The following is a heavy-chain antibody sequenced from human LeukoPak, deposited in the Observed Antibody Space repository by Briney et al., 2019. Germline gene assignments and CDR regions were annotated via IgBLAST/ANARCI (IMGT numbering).Heavy chain of an antibody. J-gene: IGHJ4*02. CDR2: INHSGST. CDR1: GGSFSGYY. D-gene: IGHD3-10*01. V-gene: IGHV4-34*01. Sequence: SETLSLTCAVYGGSFSGYYWSWLRQPPGKGLEWLGEINHSGSTNYNPSLKSRVTISVDTSKNQFSLKLSSVTAADTAVYYCARGQTSGITMVRGAFGYWGQGTLVTVSS. CDR3: ARGQTSGITMVRGAFGY.